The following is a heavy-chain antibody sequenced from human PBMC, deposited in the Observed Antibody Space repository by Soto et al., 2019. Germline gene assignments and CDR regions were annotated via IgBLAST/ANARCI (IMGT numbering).Heavy chain of an antibody. CDR2: IIPIFGTA. CDR3: AREVGATLNWIDP. J-gene: IGHJ5*02. CDR1: GGTFTTYA. V-gene: IGHV1-69*01. D-gene: IGHD1-26*01. Sequence: QVQLVQSGAEVKKPGSSVEDSCKASGGTFTTYAITWVRQAPGQGLEWMGGIIPIFGTANYAQKFQGRVTITADESTSTASMYLSSLRSDDTAVYYCAREVGATLNWIDPWGQGTLVTVSS.